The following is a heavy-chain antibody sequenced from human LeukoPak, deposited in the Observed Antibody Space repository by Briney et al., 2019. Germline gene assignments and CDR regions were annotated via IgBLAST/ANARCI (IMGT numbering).Heavy chain of an antibody. CDR1: GFTFSSYS. CDR3: ARIAGWYYYDSSGYRYYYMDV. V-gene: IGHV4-34*01. D-gene: IGHD3-22*01. CDR2: INHSGST. Sequence: GSLRLSCAASGFTFSSYSMNWVRQAPGKGLEWIGEINHSGSTNYNPSLKSRVTISVDTSKNQYSLKLSSVTAADTAVYYCARIAGWYYYDSSGYRYYYMDVWGKGTTVTVSS. J-gene: IGHJ6*03.